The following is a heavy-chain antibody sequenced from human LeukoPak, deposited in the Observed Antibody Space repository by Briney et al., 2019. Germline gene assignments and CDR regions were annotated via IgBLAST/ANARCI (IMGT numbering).Heavy chain of an antibody. J-gene: IGHJ4*02. CDR2: IYPGDSDA. V-gene: IGHV5-51*01. D-gene: IGHD3-9*01. Sequence: GESLRISCQSSGYSFTTYWIGWVRQMPGKGLEWMGIIYPGDSDARYSPSFEGQVTLSVDKSISTAYLQWSSLKASDTAVYYCARRGILRESLDYWGQGTLVTVSS. CDR3: ARRGILRESLDY. CDR1: GYSFTTYW.